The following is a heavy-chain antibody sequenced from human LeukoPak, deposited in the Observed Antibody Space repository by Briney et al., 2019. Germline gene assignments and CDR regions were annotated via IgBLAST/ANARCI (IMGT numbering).Heavy chain of an antibody. CDR3: ARARSSSSAFVYSWFDP. CDR1: GGTFSGYA. D-gene: IGHD6-6*01. Sequence: GASVKVSCKASGGTFSGYAISWVRQAPGQGLEWMGGIIPIFGTANYAQKFQGRVTITADESTSTAYMELSSLRSEDTAVYYCARARSSSSAFVYSWFDPWGQGTLVTVPS. CDR2: IIPIFGTA. J-gene: IGHJ5*02. V-gene: IGHV1-69*13.